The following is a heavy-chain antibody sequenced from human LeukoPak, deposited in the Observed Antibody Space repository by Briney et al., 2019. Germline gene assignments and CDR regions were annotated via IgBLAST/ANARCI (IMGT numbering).Heavy chain of an antibody. J-gene: IGHJ5*02. CDR3: ARDVGGVVVVVAAYNNPGSYNWFDP. V-gene: IGHV4-34*01. CDR1: GGSFSGYY. Sequence: SETLSLTFAVYGGSFSGYYWSWIRQPPGKGLEWIGEINHSGSTYYNPSLKCRVTISVDTSKNQFSLKLSSVTAADTAVYYCARDVGGVVVVVAAYNNPGSYNWFDPWGQGTLVTVAS. D-gene: IGHD2-15*01. CDR2: INHSGST.